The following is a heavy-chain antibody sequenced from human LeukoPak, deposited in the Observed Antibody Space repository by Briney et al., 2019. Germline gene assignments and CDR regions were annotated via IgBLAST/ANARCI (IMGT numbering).Heavy chain of an antibody. CDR1: EFIFSNYG. Sequence: GGSLRLSCAASEFIFSNYGMNWVRQAPGKGLEWVSGISGGGGTTYYASSVKGRFTISRDNSKNTLYLQMNSLRVEDTAVYYCARDLGYCTNGVCHTRFDYWGQGTLVAVSS. J-gene: IGHJ4*02. V-gene: IGHV3-23*01. D-gene: IGHD2-8*01. CDR2: ISGGGGTT. CDR3: ARDLGYCTNGVCHTRFDY.